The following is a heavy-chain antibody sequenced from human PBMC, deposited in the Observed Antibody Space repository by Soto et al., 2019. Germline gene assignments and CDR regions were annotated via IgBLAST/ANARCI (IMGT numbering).Heavy chain of an antibody. CDR1: GFTFSSYG. CDR2: IWYDGSNK. D-gene: IGHD3-10*01. V-gene: IGHV3-33*01. J-gene: IGHJ6*02. Sequence: QVQLVESGGGVVQPGRSLRLSCAASGFTFSSYGMHWVRQAPGKGLEWVAVIWYDGSNKYYADSVKGRFTISRENSKNPLYLQMNSLRAEDTAVYYCARASGSSSPKAHYYYGMDVWGQGTTVTVS. CDR3: ARASGSSSPKAHYYYGMDV.